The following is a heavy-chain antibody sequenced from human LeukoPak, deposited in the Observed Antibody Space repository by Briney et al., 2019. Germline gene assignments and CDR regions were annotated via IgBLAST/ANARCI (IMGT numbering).Heavy chain of an antibody. J-gene: IGHJ4*02. V-gene: IGHV3-21*01. CDR2: ISSSSTYI. CDR3: ASESGSYSLPN. D-gene: IGHD3-10*01. CDR1: GLSFSTYS. Sequence: GGSLRLSCAASGLSFSTYSMNWVRQAPGKGLEWVSSISSSSTYIYYADSVKGRFTISRDNAKNSLYLQMNSLRAEDTAVYYCASESGSYSLPNWGQGTLVTVSS.